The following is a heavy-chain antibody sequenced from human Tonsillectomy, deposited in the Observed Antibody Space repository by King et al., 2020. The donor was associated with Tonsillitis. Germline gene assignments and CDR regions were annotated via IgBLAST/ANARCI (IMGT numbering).Heavy chain of an antibody. CDR3: ARYFGDPQDCTSGVCSNDAFDI. Sequence: VQLVESGGGLIQPGGSLRLSCAASGFTVSSNYMSWVRQAPGKGLEWVSVIYSGGSTYYADSVKGRFTISRDNSKNTLYLQMNSLRAEDTAVYYCARYFGDPQDCTSGVCSNDAFDIWGQGTMVTVSS. J-gene: IGHJ3*02. CDR2: IYSGGST. CDR1: GFTVSSNY. V-gene: IGHV3-53*01. D-gene: IGHD2-8*01.